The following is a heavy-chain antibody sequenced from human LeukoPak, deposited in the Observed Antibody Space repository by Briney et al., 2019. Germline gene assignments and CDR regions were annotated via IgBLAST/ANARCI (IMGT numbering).Heavy chain of an antibody. CDR2: ISADNGNT. V-gene: IGHV1-18*01. D-gene: IGHD5-24*01. Sequence: ASVKVSCKASGYTFTSYGISWVRQAPGQGLEWMGWISADNGNTDYAQRFQGRVTMTTDTSTSTAYMELRSLRSDDTAVYYCARDNSVRDEAWWFNPWGQGTLVTVSS. CDR1: GYTFTSYG. J-gene: IGHJ5*02. CDR3: ARDNSVRDEAWWFNP.